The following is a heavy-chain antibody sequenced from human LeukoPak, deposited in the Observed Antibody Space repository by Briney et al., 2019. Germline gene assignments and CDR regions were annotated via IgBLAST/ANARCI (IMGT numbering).Heavy chain of an antibody. D-gene: IGHD6-13*01. CDR3: SGGYSSSWLGY. J-gene: IGHJ4*02. V-gene: IGHV4-30-4*01. CDR2: IYYSGST. Sequence: SQTLSLTCTVSGSSISSGDYYWSWIRQPPGKGLEWIGYIYYSGSTYYNPSLKSRVTISVDTSKNQFSLKLSSVTAADTAVYYCSGGYSSSWLGYWGQGTLVTVSS. CDR1: GSSISSGDYY.